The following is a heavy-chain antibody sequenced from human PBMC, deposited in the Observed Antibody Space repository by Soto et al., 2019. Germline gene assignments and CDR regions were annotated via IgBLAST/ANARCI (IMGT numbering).Heavy chain of an antibody. CDR1: GGSISSSSYY. D-gene: IGHD2-15*01. CDR2: SYYSGST. V-gene: IGHV4-39*01. CDR3: PRHTPARSISDH. Sequence: QLQLPESGPGLVKPSETLSLTCTVSGGSISSSSYYWGWIRQPPGKGLEWIGSSYYSGSTYYNPSLKSRVTISVDTSKNQFSLKLSSVTAADTAVYYCPRHTPARSISDHWGQGTLVTVSS. J-gene: IGHJ4*02.